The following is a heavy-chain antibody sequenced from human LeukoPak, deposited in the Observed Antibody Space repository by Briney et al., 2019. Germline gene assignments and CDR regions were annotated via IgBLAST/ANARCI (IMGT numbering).Heavy chain of an antibody. Sequence: PSETLSLTCAVYGGSFSGYYWSWIRQPPGKGLEWIGEINHSGSTNYNPSLKSRVTISVDTSKNQFSLELSSVTAADTAVYYCARVGYSYGPGYMDVWGKGTTVTISS. J-gene: IGHJ6*03. CDR3: ARVGYSYGPGYMDV. V-gene: IGHV4-34*01. CDR2: INHSGST. CDR1: GGSFSGYY. D-gene: IGHD5-18*01.